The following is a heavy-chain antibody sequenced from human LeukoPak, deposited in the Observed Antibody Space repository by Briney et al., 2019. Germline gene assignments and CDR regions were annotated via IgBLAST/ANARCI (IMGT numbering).Heavy chain of an antibody. CDR2: IYYSGNT. J-gene: IGHJ4*02. Sequence: SETLSLTCTVSGDSICSGDYYWSWIRQPPGKGLEWIGYIYYSGNTYYNPSLQSRVTISVDTSKNQFSLNLSSVTAADTAVFYCARGHDYFDYWGQGTLVTVSS. CDR3: ARGHDYFDY. CDR1: GDSICSGDYY. V-gene: IGHV4-30-4*08.